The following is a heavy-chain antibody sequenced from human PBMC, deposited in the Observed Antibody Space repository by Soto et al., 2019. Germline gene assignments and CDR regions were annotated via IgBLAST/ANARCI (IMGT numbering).Heavy chain of an antibody. CDR3: ASELSIAARPDGMDV. J-gene: IGHJ6*02. CDR2: IIPIFGTA. V-gene: IGHV1-69*12. D-gene: IGHD6-6*01. CDR1: GGTIGSYA. Sequence: QVQLVQSGAEVKKPGSSVKVSCKASGGTIGSYAISWVRQAPGQGLEWMGGIIPIFGTANYAQKFQGRVTITAGESTSTAYMELSSLRSEDTAVYYCASELSIAARPDGMDVWGQGTTVTVSS.